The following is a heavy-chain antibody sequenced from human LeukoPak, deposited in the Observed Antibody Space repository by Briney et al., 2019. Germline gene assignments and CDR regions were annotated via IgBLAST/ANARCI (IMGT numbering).Heavy chain of an antibody. V-gene: IGHV3-15*01. CDR1: GFTFSNAW. J-gene: IGHJ4*02. CDR2: IKSKTDGGTT. D-gene: IGHD3-22*01. Sequence: GGSLRLSCAASGFTFSNAWMSWVRQAPGKGLEWVGRIKSKTDGGTTDYAAPVKGRFTISRDDSKNTLYLQMNSLKTEDTAVYYCTTDDSHYYDSSGYWFFWGQGTLVTVSS. CDR3: TTDDSHYYDSSGYWFF.